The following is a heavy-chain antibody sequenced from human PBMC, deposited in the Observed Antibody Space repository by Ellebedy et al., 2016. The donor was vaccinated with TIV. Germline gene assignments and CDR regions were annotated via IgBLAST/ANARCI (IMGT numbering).Heavy chain of an antibody. V-gene: IGHV4-59*01. Sequence: MPSETLSLTCTVSGGSISNYYWSWIRRPPGKGLEWIGYIYYSGTTNYNPSLKSRVTISVDTSKNQFSLKLNSVTAADTAVYFCARLSNGYNYWWFDPWGQGTLVTVSS. D-gene: IGHD5-24*01. J-gene: IGHJ5*02. CDR3: ARLSNGYNYWWFDP. CDR1: GGSISNYY. CDR2: IYYSGTT.